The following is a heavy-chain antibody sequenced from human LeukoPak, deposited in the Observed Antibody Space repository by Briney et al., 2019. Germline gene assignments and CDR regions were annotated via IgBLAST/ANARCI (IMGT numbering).Heavy chain of an antibody. J-gene: IGHJ3*02. CDR1: GGSISSGSYY. Sequence: SETLSLTCTVSGGSISSGSYYWSWIRQPAGKGLEWTGRIYTSGSTNYNPSLKSRVTISGDTSKNQFSLKLTSVTAADTAVYYCARDRILRWTYGFDIWGQGTMVTVSS. CDR2: IYTSGST. D-gene: IGHD4-23*01. CDR3: ARDRILRWTYGFDI. V-gene: IGHV4-61*02.